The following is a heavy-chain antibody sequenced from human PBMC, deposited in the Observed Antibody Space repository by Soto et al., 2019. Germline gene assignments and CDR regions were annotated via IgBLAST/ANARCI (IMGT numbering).Heavy chain of an antibody. Sequence: QAQLVQSGAEVKRPGSSVKVSCKASGDTFSSYSISWVRQAPGQGLEWMGRIIPMVGTPNYAQQFQGRVTFAADKSTSTAYMVLNSLISDDPAVYYCASDGWSTSSAAYNYFMDVWGKGTPVTVSS. CDR1: GDTFSSYS. D-gene: IGHD2-15*01. CDR2: IIPMVGTP. J-gene: IGHJ6*03. V-gene: IGHV1-69*08. CDR3: ASDGWSTSSAAYNYFMDV.